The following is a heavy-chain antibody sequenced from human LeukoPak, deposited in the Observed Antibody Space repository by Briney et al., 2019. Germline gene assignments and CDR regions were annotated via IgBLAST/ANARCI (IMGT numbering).Heavy chain of an antibody. Sequence: ASVKVSCTASGSTFTSYDINWVRQATGQGLEWMGWMNPNSGNTGYAQKFQGRVTMTRNTSISTAYMELSSLRSEDTAVYYCARAFYYDSSGYYYHFDYWGQGTLVTVSS. D-gene: IGHD3-22*01. CDR1: GSTFTSYD. CDR2: MNPNSGNT. V-gene: IGHV1-8*01. CDR3: ARAFYYDSSGYYYHFDY. J-gene: IGHJ4*02.